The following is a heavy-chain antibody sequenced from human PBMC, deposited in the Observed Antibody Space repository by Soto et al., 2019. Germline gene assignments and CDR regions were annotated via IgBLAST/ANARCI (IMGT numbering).Heavy chain of an antibody. Sequence: GGSLRLSCAASGFTFSSYGMHWVRQAPGKGLEWVAVISYDGSNKYYADSVKGRFTISRDNSKNTLYLQMNSLRAEDTAVYYCAKDASPGGMDVWGQGTTVTVS. J-gene: IGHJ6*02. CDR3: AKDASPGGMDV. V-gene: IGHV3-30*18. CDR2: ISYDGSNK. CDR1: GFTFSSYG.